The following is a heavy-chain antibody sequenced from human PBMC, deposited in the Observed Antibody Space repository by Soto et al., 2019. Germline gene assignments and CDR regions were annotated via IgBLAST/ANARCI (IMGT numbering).Heavy chain of an antibody. D-gene: IGHD1-26*01. V-gene: IGHV4-61*08. CDR1: GGYISSGGYY. CDR3: ARHGGSYSFDY. J-gene: IGHJ4*02. CDR2: NSYSGST. Sequence: SETLSLTCAVSGGYISSGGYYWSWIRQHPGKGLEWIGYNSYSGSTDHNPSLKSRVTISVDTSKNQFSLKLSSATAADTAVYYCARHGGSYSFDYWGQGTLVTVSS.